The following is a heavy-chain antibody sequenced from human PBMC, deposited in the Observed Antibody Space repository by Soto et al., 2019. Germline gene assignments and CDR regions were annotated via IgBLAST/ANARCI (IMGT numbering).Heavy chain of an antibody. J-gene: IGHJ5*02. Sequence: SETLSLTCTVSGGSISSGDYYWSWIRQPPGKGLEWIGYIYKSGSTYYNPSLKSRVTISVDTSKNQFSLKLSSVTAADTAVYYCARVGGINWFDPWGQGTLVTVSS. CDR2: IYKSGST. D-gene: IGHD3-16*01. V-gene: IGHV4-30-4*01. CDR3: ARVGGINWFDP. CDR1: GGSISSGDYY.